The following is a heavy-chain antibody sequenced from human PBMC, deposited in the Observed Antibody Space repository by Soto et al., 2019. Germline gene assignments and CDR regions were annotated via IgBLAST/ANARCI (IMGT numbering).Heavy chain of an antibody. CDR3: AKGGHFSFFDY. J-gene: IGHJ4*02. Sequence: PGGSLRLSCAASGFTFGASALQWVRQASGKGLEWVSAISGSGGSTYYADSVKGRFTISRDNSKDTVYLLMNSLRVEDTAVYYCAKGGHFSFFDYWGQGTLVTVSS. CDR2: ISGSGGST. CDR1: GFTFGASA. V-gene: IGHV3-23*01.